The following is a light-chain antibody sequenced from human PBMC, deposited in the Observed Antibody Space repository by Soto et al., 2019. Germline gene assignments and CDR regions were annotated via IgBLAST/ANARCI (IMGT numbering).Light chain of an antibody. Sequence: QAVVTQPPSVSGAPGQRVTISCTGSSSNIGAIYDVQWYQQLPGAAPKLLIYGNTNRPSGVPDRFSGSKSGTSASLAITGLQAEDEADYYCQPYDSSLSGSVFGGGTKLTVL. CDR2: GNT. CDR3: QPYDSSLSGSV. J-gene: IGLJ3*02. CDR1: SSNIGAIYD. V-gene: IGLV1-40*01.